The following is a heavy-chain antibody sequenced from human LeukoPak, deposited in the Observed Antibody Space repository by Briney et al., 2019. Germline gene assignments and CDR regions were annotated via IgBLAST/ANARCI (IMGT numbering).Heavy chain of an antibody. CDR1: GFTFTTHA. CDR3: AKADRGWGVITKD. CDR2: IGGSSDFT. J-gene: IGHJ4*02. V-gene: IGHV3-23*01. D-gene: IGHD3-10*01. Sequence: PGGSLRLSCAASGFTFTTHAMSWVRQAPGKGLEWASAIGGSSDFTYYAEYVKGRFTISRDNSKKTLYLQMNSLRAEDTAVYYCAKADRGWGVITKDWGQGTLVTVSS.